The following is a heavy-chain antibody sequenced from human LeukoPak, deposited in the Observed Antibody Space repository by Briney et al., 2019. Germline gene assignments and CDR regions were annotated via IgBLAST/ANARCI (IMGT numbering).Heavy chain of an antibody. D-gene: IGHD3-10*01. V-gene: IGHV4-4*02. CDR3: AREGGELLQVDY. Sequence: SETLSLTSAVSGGSTPSTNWCSWVGQPPAKGLEWIGETYHSGSTNYNPSLKSRVTISVDKSKNQFSLKLSSVTAADTAVYYCAREGGELLQVDYWGQGTLVTVSS. J-gene: IGHJ4*02. CDR2: TYHSGST. CDR1: GGSTPSTNW.